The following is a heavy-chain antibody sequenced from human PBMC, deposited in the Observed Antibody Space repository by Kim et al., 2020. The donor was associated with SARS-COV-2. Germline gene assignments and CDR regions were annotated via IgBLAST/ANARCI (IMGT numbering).Heavy chain of an antibody. CDR3: ARGHRGWLQYTANWYFDL. D-gene: IGHD3-22*01. CDR2: IYYSGST. V-gene: IGHV4-59*01. Sequence: SETLSLTCTVSGGSISSYYWSWIRQPPGKGLEWIGYIYYSGSTNYNPSLKSRVTISVDTSKNQFSLKLSSVTAADTAVYYWARGHRGWLQYTANWYFDLWGRGPLVTVSS. J-gene: IGHJ2*01. CDR1: GGSISSYY.